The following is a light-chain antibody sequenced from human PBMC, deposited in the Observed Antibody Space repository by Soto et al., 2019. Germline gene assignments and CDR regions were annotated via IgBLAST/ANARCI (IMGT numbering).Light chain of an antibody. V-gene: IGLV2-8*01. Sequence: QSALTQPPSASGSPGQSVTISCTGTSCDVGGYNYVSWYQQHPGKAPKLMIYDVSQRPSGVPDRFSGSKSGNTASLTVSGIQAEDEADYYCSSYAGTYIVFGTGTKLTVL. J-gene: IGLJ1*01. CDR3: SSYAGTYIV. CDR2: DVS. CDR1: SCDVGGYNY.